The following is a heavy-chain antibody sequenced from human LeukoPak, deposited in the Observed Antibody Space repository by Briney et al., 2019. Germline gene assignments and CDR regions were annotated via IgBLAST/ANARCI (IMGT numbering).Heavy chain of an antibody. V-gene: IGHV3-7*01. J-gene: IGHJ4*02. CDR1: GFTFSSYW. Sequence: PGGSLRLSCAASGFTFSSYWMSWVRQAPGKGLEWVANIKQDGSEKYYVDSVKGRFTISRDNAKNSLYLQMNSLRAEDTAVYYCASSYYDFWSGSEYFDYWGQGTLVTVSS. CDR2: IKQDGSEK. D-gene: IGHD3-3*01. CDR3: ASSYYDFWSGSEYFDY.